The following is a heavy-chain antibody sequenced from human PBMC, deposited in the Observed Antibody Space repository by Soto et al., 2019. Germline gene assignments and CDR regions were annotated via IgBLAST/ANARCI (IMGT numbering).Heavy chain of an antibody. Sequence: GGSLRLSCAASGFTFSDYYMSWIRQAPGKGLEWVSYISSSGSTIYYADSVKGRFTISRDNAKNSLYLQMNSLRAEDTAVYYCARDLLGLPAAIYYMDVWGKGTTVTVSS. J-gene: IGHJ6*03. V-gene: IGHV3-11*01. CDR2: ISSSGSTI. CDR3: ARDLLGLPAAIYYMDV. CDR1: GFTFSDYY. D-gene: IGHD2-2*01.